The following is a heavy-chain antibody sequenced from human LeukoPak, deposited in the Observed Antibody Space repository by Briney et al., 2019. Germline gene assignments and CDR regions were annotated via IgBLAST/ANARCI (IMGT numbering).Heavy chain of an antibody. V-gene: IGHV3-11*04. CDR1: GFIFSDHY. CDR2: MSGSGTTK. Sequence: GGSLRLSCAASGFIFSDHYMSWIRQAPGKGLEWLSYMSGSGTTKYYADSVKGRFTISRDNSKSSLYLQINSLRAEDTAVYYCARVWGSVDIWGQGTMVTVSS. D-gene: IGHD7-27*01. CDR3: ARVWGSVDI. J-gene: IGHJ3*02.